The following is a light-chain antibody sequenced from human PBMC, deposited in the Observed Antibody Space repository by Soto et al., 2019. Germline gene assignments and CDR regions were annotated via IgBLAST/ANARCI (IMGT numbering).Light chain of an antibody. Sequence: VLTQRPSASGTPGQRVTISCSGSSSNIGSNYVYWYQQLPGTAPKLLIYRNNQRPSGVPDRFSGSKSGTSASLAISGVRSEDEADYYCAAWDDSLSGMVFGGGTKLTVL. V-gene: IGLV1-47*01. J-gene: IGLJ2*01. CDR1: SSNIGSNY. CDR3: AAWDDSLSGMV. CDR2: RNN.